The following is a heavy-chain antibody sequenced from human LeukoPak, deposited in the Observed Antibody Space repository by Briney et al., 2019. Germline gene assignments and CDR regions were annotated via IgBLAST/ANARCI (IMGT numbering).Heavy chain of an antibody. J-gene: IGHJ5*02. D-gene: IGHD3-9*01. CDR2: IIPIFGTA. Sequence: SVKASCKAAGGTFCSYTISRVRQTPGQGLEWMGGIIPIFGTANYAQKFQGRVTITAAESTSTAYMELSSLRSEDTAVYYCARGGHILTGKYRGFGPWGPRTLVTVSS. CDR3: ARGGHILTGKYRGFGP. CDR1: GGTFCSYT. V-gene: IGHV1-69*13.